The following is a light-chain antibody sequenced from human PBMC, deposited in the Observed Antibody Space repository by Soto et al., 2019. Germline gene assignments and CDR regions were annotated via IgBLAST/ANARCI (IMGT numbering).Light chain of an antibody. V-gene: IGKV3-20*01. CDR1: QSVSNSN. Sequence: DIVLTQSPGTLSLSPGERATLSCRASQSVSNSNLAWYQQQPGQAPRLLIDGASTRATGIPDRFSGSGSGTDFTLTISSLEPEDFAVYYCQQYGGSPRTFGQGTKVEIK. CDR2: GAS. J-gene: IGKJ1*01. CDR3: QQYGGSPRT.